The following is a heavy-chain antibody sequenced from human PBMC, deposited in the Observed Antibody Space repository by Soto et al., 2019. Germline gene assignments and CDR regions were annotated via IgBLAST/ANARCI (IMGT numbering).Heavy chain of an antibody. Sequence: SETLSLTCTVSTASVNSYYWSWIRQPAGKGLEWIGRLYANENTDYNPSLRSRVTISVDTRRQFSLKLSSVTAADTAVYYCARDHPNWYFDLWGRGTPVTVSS. V-gene: IGHV4-4*07. J-gene: IGHJ2*01. CDR2: LYANENT. CDR1: TASVNSYY. CDR3: ARDHPNWYFDL.